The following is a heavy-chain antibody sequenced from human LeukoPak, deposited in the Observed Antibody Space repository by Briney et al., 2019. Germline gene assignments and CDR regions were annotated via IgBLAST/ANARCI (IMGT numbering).Heavy chain of an antibody. CDR1: GYTFTGCY. V-gene: IGHV1-2*02. D-gene: IGHD3-10*01. Sequence: ASVKVSCKASGYTFTGCYMHWVRQAPGQGLEWMGWINPNSGGTNYAQKFQGRVTMTRDTSISTAYMELSRLRSDDTAVYYCASPEGISGSYYPYWGQGTLVTVSS. CDR2: INPNSGGT. CDR3: ASPEGISGSYYPY. J-gene: IGHJ4*02.